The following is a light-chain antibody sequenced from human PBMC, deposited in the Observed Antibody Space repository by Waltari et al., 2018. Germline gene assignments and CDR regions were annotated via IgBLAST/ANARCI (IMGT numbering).Light chain of an antibody. J-gene: IGKJ4*02. Sequence: EIVLTQSPGTLSLSPGERATLSCRASQTVGSNYLAWYQQRPGQAPRLLIDRASSRATGIPDRFSGSGSRTDFTLTISRLEPEDFAVYYCQQYAGSPTFGGGTKVEIK. CDR3: QQYAGSPT. CDR1: QTVGSNY. V-gene: IGKV3-20*01. CDR2: RAS.